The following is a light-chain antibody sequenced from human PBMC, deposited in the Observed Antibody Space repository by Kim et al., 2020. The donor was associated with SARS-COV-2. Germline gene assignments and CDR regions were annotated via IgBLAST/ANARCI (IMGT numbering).Light chain of an antibody. Sequence: GQKVTSSCSGSSSNIGINYVSWYQKLPGTAPKLLIYDNNERPSGIPDRFSASKSGTSATLGITGLQTGDEADYYCGTWDNSLNNMVFGGGTQLTVL. CDR3: GTWDNSLNNMV. V-gene: IGLV1-51*01. CDR2: DNN. CDR1: SSNIGINY. J-gene: IGLJ2*01.